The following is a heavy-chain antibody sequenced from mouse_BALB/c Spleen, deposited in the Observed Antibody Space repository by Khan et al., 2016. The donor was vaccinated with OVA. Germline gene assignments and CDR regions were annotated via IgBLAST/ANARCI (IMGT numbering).Heavy chain of an antibody. CDR3: ARREAMDY. V-gene: IGHV5-17*02. Sequence: EVELVESGGGLVQPGGSRKLSCAASGFTFSSFGMHWVRQAPEKGLEWVAYISSGSATIYYADTVKGRFTISRDNPKNTLFLQMTRLRSEDTAMYYCARREAMDYWGQGTSVTVSS. CDR1: GFTFSSFG. J-gene: IGHJ4*01. CDR2: ISSGSATI.